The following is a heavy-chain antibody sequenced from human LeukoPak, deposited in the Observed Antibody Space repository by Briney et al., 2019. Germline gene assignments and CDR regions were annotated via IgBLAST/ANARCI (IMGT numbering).Heavy chain of an antibody. CDR2: IYYSGST. D-gene: IGHD2-2*01. V-gene: IGHV4-39*01. CDR3: ARHRYCSSTSCYFFDY. CDR1: GGSISSSSYY. Sequence: PSETPSLTCTVSGGSISSSSYYWGWIRQPPGKGLEWIGSIYYSGSTYYNPFLKSRVTISVDTSKNQFSLKLSSVTAADTAVYYCARHRYCSSTSCYFFDYWGQGTLVTVSS. J-gene: IGHJ4*02.